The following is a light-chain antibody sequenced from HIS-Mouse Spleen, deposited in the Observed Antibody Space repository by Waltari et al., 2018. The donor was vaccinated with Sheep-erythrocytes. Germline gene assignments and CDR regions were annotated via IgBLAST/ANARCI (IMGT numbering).Light chain of an antibody. Sequence: DIQMTQSPSSVSASVGDRVTITCRASQGISSWLGWYQQKPGKAPKLLIYAASSLQCAVPSRFRGSGSGTEFTLTISSLQPEDFATYYCQQANSFPTTFGQGTKVEIK. CDR1: QGISSW. J-gene: IGKJ1*01. CDR3: QQANSFPTT. V-gene: IGKV1-12*01. CDR2: AAS.